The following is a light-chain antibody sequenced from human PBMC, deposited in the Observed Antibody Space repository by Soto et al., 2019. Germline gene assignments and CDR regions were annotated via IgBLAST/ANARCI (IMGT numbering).Light chain of an antibody. CDR2: GTS. V-gene: IGKV3-20*01. CDR3: QQYGSSPRT. J-gene: IGKJ1*01. CDR1: QTVSSSY. Sequence: EIVLTQSPGTLSLSPGERATLSCRASQTVSSSYLGWYQQKPGQAPRLLIYGTSNRATGIPDRFSGTGSGTDFTLTISRLEPEDFAVYYCQQYGSSPRTFGQGTKVDIK.